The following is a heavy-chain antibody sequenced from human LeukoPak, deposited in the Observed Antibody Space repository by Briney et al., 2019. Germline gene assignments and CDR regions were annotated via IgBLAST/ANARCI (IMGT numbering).Heavy chain of an antibody. CDR3: ARDSRSNLYWYFDL. CDR1: GGSFSGYY. Sequence: SSETLSLTCAVYGGSFSGYYWSWIRQPPGKGLEWIGEINHSGSTNYNPSLKSRVTISVDTSKNQFSLKLSSVTAADTAVYYCARDSRSNLYWYFDLWGRGTLVTVSS. J-gene: IGHJ2*01. D-gene: IGHD2-15*01. V-gene: IGHV4-34*01. CDR2: INHSGST.